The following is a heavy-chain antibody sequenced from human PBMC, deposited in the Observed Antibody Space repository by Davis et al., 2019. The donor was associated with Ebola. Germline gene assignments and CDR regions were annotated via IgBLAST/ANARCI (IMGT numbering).Heavy chain of an antibody. CDR3: ARPAESGSIVAAGTFDY. D-gene: IGHD6-13*01. Sequence: SVKVSCKASGGPLSSYAISWVRQAPGQGLEWMGGIIPIFGTANYAQKFQGRVTITADESTSTAYMELSSLRSEDTAVYYCARPAESGSIVAAGTFDYWGQGTLVTVSS. CDR1: GGPLSSYA. J-gene: IGHJ4*02. V-gene: IGHV1-69*13. CDR2: IIPIFGTA.